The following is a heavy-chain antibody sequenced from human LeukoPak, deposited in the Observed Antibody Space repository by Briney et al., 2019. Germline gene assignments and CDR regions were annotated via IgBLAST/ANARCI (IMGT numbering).Heavy chain of an antibody. D-gene: IGHD5-24*01. CDR3: ARVGHRDEDYFDY. CDR1: GYTFTSYG. Sequence: GASVKVSCKASGYTFTSYGITWVRQAPGQGLEWMGWISSYNGNTNYAQKFQGRVSMTTDTSTSTVYMELRSLRSDDTAVYYCARVGHRDEDYFDYWGQGTLVTVSS. CDR2: ISSYNGNT. V-gene: IGHV1-18*01. J-gene: IGHJ4*02.